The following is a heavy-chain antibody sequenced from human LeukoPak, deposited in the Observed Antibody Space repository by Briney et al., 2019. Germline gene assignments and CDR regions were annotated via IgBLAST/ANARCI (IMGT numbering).Heavy chain of an antibody. CDR3: ATGGTNLNLNLDY. CDR1: GYTLTELS. V-gene: IGHV1-24*01. D-gene: IGHD1-14*01. Sequence: ASVKVSCKVSGYTLTELSMHWVRQAPGKGLEWMGGFDPEEGETIYAQKFQGRVTMTEDTSTDTAYMELSSLRSEDTAVYYCATGGTNLNLNLDYWGQGTLVTASS. J-gene: IGHJ4*02. CDR2: FDPEEGET.